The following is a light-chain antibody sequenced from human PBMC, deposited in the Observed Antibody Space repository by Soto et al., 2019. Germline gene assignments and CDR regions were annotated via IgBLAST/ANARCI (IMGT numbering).Light chain of an antibody. CDR1: QTVSTY. Sequence: IVLTQSPATLSLSPGEGVTLSCRASQTVSTYLAWYQQKPGQAPRLLIFGASTRATGIPARFSGSGSGTQFTLTISSLQSEDFAVYYCHQYDDWPRTFGQGTKVDI. V-gene: IGKV3-15*01. CDR2: GAS. CDR3: HQYDDWPRT. J-gene: IGKJ1*01.